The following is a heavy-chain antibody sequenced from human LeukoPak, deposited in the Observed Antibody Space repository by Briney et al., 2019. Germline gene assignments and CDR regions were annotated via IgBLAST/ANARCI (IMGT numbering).Heavy chain of an antibody. Sequence: GGSLRLSCAASGFTFSSYSMNWVRQAPGKGLKWVSYISSSSSTIYYADSVKGRFTISRDNAKNSLYLQMNSLRDEDTAVYYCARDEPTRITIFGVAHTSFDYWGQGTLVTVSS. CDR1: GFTFSSYS. V-gene: IGHV3-48*02. D-gene: IGHD3-3*01. J-gene: IGHJ4*02. CDR3: ARDEPTRITIFGVAHTSFDY. CDR2: ISSSSSTI.